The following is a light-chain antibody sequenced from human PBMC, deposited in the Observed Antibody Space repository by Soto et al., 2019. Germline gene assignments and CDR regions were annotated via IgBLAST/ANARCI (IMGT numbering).Light chain of an antibody. CDR3: QSYASSLSAL. V-gene: IGLV1-40*01. CDR1: SSNIGAGYD. CDR2: GNS. Sequence: QSVLTQPPSVSGAPGQRVTISCTGSSSNIGAGYDVHWYQQLPGTAPKLLIYGNSNRPSGVPDRFSGSKSGTSASLAITGLQAEDAADYYCQSYASSLSALFGGWTKLTVI. J-gene: IGLJ2*01.